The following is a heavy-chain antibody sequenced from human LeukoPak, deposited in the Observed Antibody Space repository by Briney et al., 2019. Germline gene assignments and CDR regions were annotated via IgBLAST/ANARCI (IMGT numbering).Heavy chain of an antibody. Sequence: ASVKVSCKASGYTFTSYYMHWVRQAPGQGLEWMGWINPNSGGTNYAQKFQGRVTMTRDTSISTAYMELSRLRSDDTAVYYCARDTSLEVSDAFDIWGQGTMVTVSS. CDR1: GYTFTSYY. J-gene: IGHJ3*02. D-gene: IGHD3-16*02. V-gene: IGHV1-2*02. CDR2: INPNSGGT. CDR3: ARDTSLEVSDAFDI.